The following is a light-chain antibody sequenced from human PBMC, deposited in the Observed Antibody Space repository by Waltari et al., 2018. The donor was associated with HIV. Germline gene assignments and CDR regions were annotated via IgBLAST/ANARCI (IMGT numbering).Light chain of an antibody. CDR2: KTS. CDR3: QQYSSFPIT. Sequence: DIQMTQSPSTLSASIGDSVSITCRASYNAGTWLAWYQQKPGKAPSLLISKTSTLESGVPTNFSGSGSGTDFTLTISALRPDDCASYFCQQYSSFPITFGQGTKL. J-gene: IGKJ2*01. CDR1: YNAGTW. V-gene: IGKV1-5*03.